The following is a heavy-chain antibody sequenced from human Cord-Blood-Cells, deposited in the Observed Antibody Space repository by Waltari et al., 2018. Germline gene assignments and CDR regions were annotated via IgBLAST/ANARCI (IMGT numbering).Heavy chain of an antibody. CDR1: GGSISSSSYY. V-gene: IGHV4-39*01. CDR2: IYYSGST. Sequence: QLQLQESGPGLVKPSETLSLTCTASGGSISSSSYYCGWIRQPPGKGLEWIGSIYYSGSTYYNPSLKSRVTISVDTSKNQFSLKLSSVTAADTAVYYCASRGVQDVFDLWGRGTLVTVSS. D-gene: IGHD2-15*01. J-gene: IGHJ2*01. CDR3: ASRGVQDVFDL.